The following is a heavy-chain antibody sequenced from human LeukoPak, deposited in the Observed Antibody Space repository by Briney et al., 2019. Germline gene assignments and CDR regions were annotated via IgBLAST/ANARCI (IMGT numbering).Heavy chain of an antibody. D-gene: IGHD2-2*02. CDR3: AYTFRDAFHV. Sequence: ESGPTLVNPTQTLTLTCTFSGFSLRTTGVAVGWIRQPPGKALEWLAIVYWDDDKRYSPSLKTRLTITRDISKNQVALTMIDMDPVDTATYYCAYTFRDAFHVWGQGTVVTVSS. V-gene: IGHV2-5*02. CDR1: GFSLRTTGVA. J-gene: IGHJ3*01. CDR2: VYWDDDK.